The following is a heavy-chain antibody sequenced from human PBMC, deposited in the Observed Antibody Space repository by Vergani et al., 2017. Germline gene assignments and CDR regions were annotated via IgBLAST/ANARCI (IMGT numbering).Heavy chain of an antibody. J-gene: IGHJ5*02. CDR3: ARGPEQQLVGWFDP. CDR2: IYYSGST. Sequence: QVKLQESGPGLVKPSETLSLTCTVSGGSISSGDYYWSWIRQPPGKGLEWIGYIYYSGSTYYNPSLKSRVTISVDTSKNQFSLKLSSVTAADTAVYYCARGPEQQLVGWFDPWGQGTLVTVSS. CDR1: GGSISSGDYY. D-gene: IGHD6-13*01. V-gene: IGHV4-30-4*08.